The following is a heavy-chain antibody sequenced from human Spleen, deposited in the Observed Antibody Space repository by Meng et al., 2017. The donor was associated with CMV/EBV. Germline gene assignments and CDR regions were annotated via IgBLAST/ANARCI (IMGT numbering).Heavy chain of an antibody. Sequence: CPFCGFSLSTDGVGVGWSRQPLGKVLEWRALIYWSGDKRYRPSLKNSNTITKDTSRNQGVRTMTNMDYVDTATYYCTHEVRGRQLGYWGQGTLVTVSS. D-gene: IGHD5-24*01. CDR1: GFSLSTDGVG. CDR3: THEVRGRQLGY. V-gene: IGHV2-5*01. J-gene: IGHJ4*02. CDR2: IYWSGDK.